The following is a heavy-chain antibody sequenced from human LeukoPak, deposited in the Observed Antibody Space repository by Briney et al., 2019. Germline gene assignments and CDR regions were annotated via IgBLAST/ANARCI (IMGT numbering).Heavy chain of an antibody. Sequence: GGSLRLSRAASGFTFSSYSMNWVRQAPGKGLEWVSYISSSSSTIYYADSVKGRFTISRDNAKNSLYLQMNSLRAEDTAVYYCARDLYGGSPDAFDIWGQGTMVTVSS. V-gene: IGHV3-48*01. CDR3: ARDLYGGSPDAFDI. CDR1: GFTFSSYS. CDR2: ISSSSSTI. J-gene: IGHJ3*02. D-gene: IGHD4-23*01.